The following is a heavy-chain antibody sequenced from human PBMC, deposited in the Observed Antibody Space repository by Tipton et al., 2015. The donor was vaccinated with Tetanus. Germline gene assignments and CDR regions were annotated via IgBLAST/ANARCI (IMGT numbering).Heavy chain of an antibody. CDR1: GVSIRNGGYS. CDR3: VRAPYNSPGKYYFDY. CDR2: TYHTGGT. V-gene: IGHV4-30-2*01. Sequence: LRLSCAVSGVSIRNGGYSWNWIRQPAGRGLEWVGYTYHTGGTYYNPYLKSRVTISVDRSSDQFSLRLTSVTAADTAIYYCVRAPYNSPGKYYFDYWGQGTLVTVSS. D-gene: IGHD1-1*01. J-gene: IGHJ4*02.